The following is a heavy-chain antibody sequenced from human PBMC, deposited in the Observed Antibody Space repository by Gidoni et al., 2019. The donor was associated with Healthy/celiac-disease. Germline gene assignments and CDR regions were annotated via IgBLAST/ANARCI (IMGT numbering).Heavy chain of an antibody. CDR2: ISYDGSNK. V-gene: IGHV3-30*18. CDR3: AKNSGSSSWQAGY. Sequence: GVRQAPGKGLEWVAVISYDGSNKYYADSVKGRFTISRDNSKNTLYLQMNSLRAEDTAVYYCAKNSGSSSWQAGYWGQGTLVTVSS. J-gene: IGHJ4*02. D-gene: IGHD6-13*01.